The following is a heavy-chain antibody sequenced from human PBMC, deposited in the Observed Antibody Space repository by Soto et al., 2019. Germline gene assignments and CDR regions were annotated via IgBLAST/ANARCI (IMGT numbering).Heavy chain of an antibody. CDR2: VYYSGTT. V-gene: IGHV4-61*01. J-gene: IGHJ4*02. CDR1: GGSVSNKTYY. D-gene: IGHD4-17*01. CDR3: ARTTAVPNTLRSRYFFDY. Sequence: SETLSLTCSVSGGSVSNKTYYWSWIRQPPGKRLEWIGYVYYSGTTNYNPSLKSRVTISVDLSKNQFSLRLSSVTTADTALYYCARTTAVPNTLRSRYFFDYWGQGTLVTVPS.